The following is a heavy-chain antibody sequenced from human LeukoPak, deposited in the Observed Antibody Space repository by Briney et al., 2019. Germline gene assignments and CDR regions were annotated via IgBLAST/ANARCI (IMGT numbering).Heavy chain of an antibody. CDR3: YMDV. CDR2: INPKNGGT. V-gene: IGHV1-2*02. J-gene: IGHJ6*03. CDR1: GYTFCGYY. D-gene: IGHD2/OR15-2a*01. Sequence: ASVTVSCKASGYTFCGYYVNWVRQAPGQGLEWVGWINPKNGGTHFAQKFQGRVTMTRDTSISTAYYCTRSLDSSMAAYFYYYMDVCGEGTTITVSS.